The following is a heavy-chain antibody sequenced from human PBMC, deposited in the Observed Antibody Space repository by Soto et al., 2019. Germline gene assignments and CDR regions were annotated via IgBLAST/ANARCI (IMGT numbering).Heavy chain of an antibody. Sequence: QVQLVQSGAEVKKPGSSVKVSCKASGGTFSSYTISWVRQAPGQGLEWMGRIIPILGIANYAQKFQGRVTITADKSXSXXYMELSSLRSEDTAVYYCARDGRCGGDCYHDAFDIWGQGTMVTVSS. CDR2: IIPILGIA. D-gene: IGHD2-21*02. J-gene: IGHJ3*02. CDR3: ARDGRCGGDCYHDAFDI. V-gene: IGHV1-69*08. CDR1: GGTFSSYT.